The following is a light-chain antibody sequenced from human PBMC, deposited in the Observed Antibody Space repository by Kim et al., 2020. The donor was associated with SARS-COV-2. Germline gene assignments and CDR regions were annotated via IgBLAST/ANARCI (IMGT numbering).Light chain of an antibody. CDR2: AVI. V-gene: IGLV2-18*02. J-gene: IGLJ2*01. CDR1: IRDICSYNL. CDR3: NSYTSSSTLV. Sequence: GQSCAIACTGTIRDICSYNLVSWYQQSPGTAPKLIMYAVINRPSGVPDRFSGSRSGNTASLTISGLQTEDEADYYCNSYTSSSTLVFGGGTQLTVL.